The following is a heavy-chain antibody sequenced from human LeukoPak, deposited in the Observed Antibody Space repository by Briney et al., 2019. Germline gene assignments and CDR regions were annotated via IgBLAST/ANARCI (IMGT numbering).Heavy chain of an antibody. Sequence: GGSLRLSCAASGFTFSSYAMYWVRQAPGKGLEWVAVISYDGSNKYYADSVKGRFTISRDNSKNTLYLQMNSLRAEDTAVYYCARVMGDILGYHYSGMDVWGQGTTVTVSS. J-gene: IGHJ6*02. CDR3: ARVMGDILGYHYSGMDV. V-gene: IGHV3-30-3*01. D-gene: IGHD3-9*01. CDR2: ISYDGSNK. CDR1: GFTFSSYA.